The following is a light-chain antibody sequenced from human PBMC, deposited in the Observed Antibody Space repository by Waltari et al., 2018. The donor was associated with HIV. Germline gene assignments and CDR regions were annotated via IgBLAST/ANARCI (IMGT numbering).Light chain of an antibody. J-gene: IGLJ2*01. CDR2: EVS. Sequence: QSALTQPPSASGSPGQSVTISCTGTSSDIGGYTYVSWYQQYPGKAPKLMSYEVSKRPSGVPDRFSGSKAANTAYLTVSGVQAEDEADYYCSSYGGSANWLFGGGTKLTVL. CDR3: SSYGGSANWL. CDR1: SSDIGGYTY. V-gene: IGLV2-8*01.